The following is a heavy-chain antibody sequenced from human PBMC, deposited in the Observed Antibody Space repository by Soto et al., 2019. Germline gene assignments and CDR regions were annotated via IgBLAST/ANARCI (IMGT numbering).Heavy chain of an antibody. Sequence: PGGSLRLSCAASGFTFSSYAMSWVRQAPGKGLEWVSAISGSGGSTYYADSVKGRFTISRDNSKNTLYLQMNSLRAEDTAVYYCAKDWGYSGYVPCPIDAFDIWGQGTVVTVSS. J-gene: IGHJ3*02. CDR2: ISGSGGST. CDR3: AKDWGYSGYVPCPIDAFDI. V-gene: IGHV3-23*01. D-gene: IGHD5-12*01. CDR1: GFTFSSYA.